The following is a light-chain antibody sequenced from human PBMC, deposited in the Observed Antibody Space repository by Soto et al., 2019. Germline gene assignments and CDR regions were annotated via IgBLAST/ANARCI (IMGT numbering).Light chain of an antibody. Sequence: QSVLTQSPSVSGAPRQSVNISCSGNNSNIRSNAVHCYHQLPGKAPKLLTYYNDMLPSGVFDRFSGSKSGTSASLAISGLQSEDEGDYYCATWDDRLTAWVFGGGTQLTVL. CDR2: YND. J-gene: IGLJ3*02. CDR3: ATWDDRLTAWV. CDR1: NSNIRSNA. V-gene: IGLV1-36*01.